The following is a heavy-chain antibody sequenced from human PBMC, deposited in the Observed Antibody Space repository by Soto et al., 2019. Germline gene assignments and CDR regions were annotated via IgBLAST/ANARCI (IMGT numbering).Heavy chain of an antibody. Sequence: EVQLVESGGGLVQPGGSLRLSCAASGFTFSSYSMNWVRQAPGKGLEWVSYINSGSSTIYYADSVKGRFTISRDNAKNSPYLQMNSLRDEDTAVYYCARDAPRCSGGSRFDFWGQGTLVTVSS. J-gene: IGHJ4*02. CDR2: INSGSSTI. CDR1: GFTFSSYS. D-gene: IGHD2-15*01. V-gene: IGHV3-48*02. CDR3: ARDAPRCSGGSRFDF.